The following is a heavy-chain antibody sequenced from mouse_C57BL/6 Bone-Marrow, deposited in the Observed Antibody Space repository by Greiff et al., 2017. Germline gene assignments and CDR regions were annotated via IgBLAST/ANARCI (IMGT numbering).Heavy chain of an antibody. Sequence: QVQLQQPGAELVKPGASVKMSCKASGYTFTSYWITWVKQRPGQGLEWIGDIYPGSGSTNYNEKFKSKATLTVDTSSSTAYMQLSSLTSEDSAVYYCARPMVTSYYFDYWGQGTTLTVSS. CDR1: GYTFTSYW. CDR3: ARPMVTSYYFDY. CDR2: IYPGSGST. D-gene: IGHD2-2*01. J-gene: IGHJ2*01. V-gene: IGHV1-55*01.